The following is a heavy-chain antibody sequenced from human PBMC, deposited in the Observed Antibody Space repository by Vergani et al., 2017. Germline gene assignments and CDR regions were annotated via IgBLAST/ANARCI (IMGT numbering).Heavy chain of an antibody. CDR1: GGSISSGDHC. V-gene: IGHV4-31*11. J-gene: IGHJ6*03. Sequence: QVQLQESGPGVVKPSQTLSLTCAVSGGSISSGDHCWTWIRQRPGKGLGWIGYIFYSGTTYDNPSLRSRLTISVDTSQNQFSLKLRSVTAAATAVYYCARVDTQVPATSHFYYMDVWGKGTTVVVSS. CDR2: IFYSGTT. D-gene: IGHD6-25*01. CDR3: ARVDTQVPATSHFYYMDV.